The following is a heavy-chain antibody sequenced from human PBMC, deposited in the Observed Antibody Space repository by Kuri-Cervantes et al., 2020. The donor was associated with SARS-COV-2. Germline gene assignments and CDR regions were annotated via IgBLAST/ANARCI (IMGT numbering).Heavy chain of an antibody. Sequence: ASVKVSCKASGYTFTGYYMHWVRQAPGQGLEWMGWINPNSGGTNYAQKFQGRVTMTRDTSISTAYMGLSRLRSEDTAVYYCARGGVGITIFGVVTDGHFDYWGQGTLVTVSS. D-gene: IGHD3-3*01. J-gene: IGHJ4*02. V-gene: IGHV1-2*02. CDR1: GYTFTGYY. CDR2: INPNSGGT. CDR3: ARGGVGITIFGVVTDGHFDY.